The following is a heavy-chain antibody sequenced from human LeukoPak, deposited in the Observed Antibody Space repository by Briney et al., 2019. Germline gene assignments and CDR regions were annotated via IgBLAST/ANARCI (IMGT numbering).Heavy chain of an antibody. Sequence: GGSLRPSCAASGFTFSSYGMHWVRQAPGKGLEWVAVISYDGSNKYYADSVKGRFTISRDNSKNTLYLQMNSLRTEDTAVYYCARGHFDSSGQSDYWGQGTLVTVSS. CDR1: GFTFSSYG. J-gene: IGHJ4*02. CDR3: ARGHFDSSGQSDY. CDR2: ISYDGSNK. V-gene: IGHV3-30*03. D-gene: IGHD3-22*01.